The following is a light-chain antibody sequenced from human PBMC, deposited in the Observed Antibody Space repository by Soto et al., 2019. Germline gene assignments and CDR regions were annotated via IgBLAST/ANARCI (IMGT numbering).Light chain of an antibody. V-gene: IGLV2-14*03. Sequence: QSALTQPASVSGSPGRWITISCTGTSSDIGDSNYVSWYQQHPGKAPKLVIYDVSNRPSGVSNRFSGSKSANTASLTISGLQAEDEADYYCSSFRSSSTSYVFGTGTKVTVL. CDR3: SSFRSSSTSYV. J-gene: IGLJ1*01. CDR1: SSDIGDSNY. CDR2: DVS.